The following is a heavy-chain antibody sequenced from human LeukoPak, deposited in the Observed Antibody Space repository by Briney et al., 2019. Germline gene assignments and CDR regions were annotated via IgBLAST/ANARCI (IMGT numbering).Heavy chain of an antibody. CDR1: GFIFSSYW. Sequence: GGSLRLSCAASGFIFSSYWMHWVRHAPGKGLAWVSRINTDGSSTSYADSVKGRFTISRDNSNNTLFLHLNSLRGEDTAVYYCTRNSGWYGLSWGQGTLVTVSS. V-gene: IGHV3-74*01. CDR3: TRNSGWYGLS. J-gene: IGHJ1*01. D-gene: IGHD6-19*01. CDR2: INTDGSST.